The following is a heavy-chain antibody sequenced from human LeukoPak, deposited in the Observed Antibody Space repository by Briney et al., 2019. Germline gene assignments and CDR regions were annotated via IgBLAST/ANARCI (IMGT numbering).Heavy chain of an antibody. D-gene: IGHD6-6*01. CDR2: IYYRGST. Sequence: PSETLSLTCSVSGGSINNYYWSWIRQPPGKGLEWIGYIYYRGSTSYNPSLKSRVTISVDTSKNQFSLKLISVTAPDTAVYYCARCPYSSSTLFDFWGQGTLVTVSS. V-gene: IGHV4-59*01. CDR3: ARCPYSSSTLFDF. J-gene: IGHJ4*02. CDR1: GGSINNYY.